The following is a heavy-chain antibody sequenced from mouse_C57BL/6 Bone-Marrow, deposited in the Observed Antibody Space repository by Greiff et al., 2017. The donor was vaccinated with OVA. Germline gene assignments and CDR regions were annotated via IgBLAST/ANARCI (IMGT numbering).Heavy chain of an antibody. CDR1: GYSFTGYY. D-gene: IGHD6-1*01. CDR3: AAASYAMDY. V-gene: IGHV1-43*01. Sequence: DVQLQESGPELVKPGASVKISCKASGYSFTGYYMHWVKQSSEKSLEWIGEINPSTGGTSYNQKFKGKATLTVDKSSSTAYMQLKSLTSEDSAVYYCAAASYAMDYWGQGTSVTVSS. J-gene: IGHJ4*01. CDR2: INPSTGGT.